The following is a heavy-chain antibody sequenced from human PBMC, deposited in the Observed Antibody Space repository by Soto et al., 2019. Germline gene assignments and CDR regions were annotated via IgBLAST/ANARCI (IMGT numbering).Heavy chain of an antibody. Sequence: QLQLQESGSGLVKPSQTLSLTCAVSVGSISSGGYSWSWIRQPPGKGLEWIGYIYHSGSTYYNPSLTSRVTISVDRSRNQFCLKLSSVTAAETAVYYCAAGGGLPRYYWGQGTLVTVSS. J-gene: IGHJ4*02. D-gene: IGHD3-16*01. CDR2: IYHSGST. CDR1: VGSISSGGYS. CDR3: AAGGGLPRYY. V-gene: IGHV4-30-2*01.